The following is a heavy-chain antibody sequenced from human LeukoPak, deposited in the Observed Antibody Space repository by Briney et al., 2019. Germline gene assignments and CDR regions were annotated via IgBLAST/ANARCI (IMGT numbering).Heavy chain of an antibody. CDR1: GFTFSNYG. CDR2: IWYDGST. CDR3: ARDRTTILSSFDI. D-gene: IGHD3-9*01. Sequence: PGGSLRLSCAASGFTFSNYGMHWARQAPGKGLEWVAGIWYDGSTYYSDSVKGRITISRDNSKNTLYLQMNTLGAEDTAVYYCARDRTTILSSFDIWGQGTMVTVSS. J-gene: IGHJ3*02. V-gene: IGHV3-33*01.